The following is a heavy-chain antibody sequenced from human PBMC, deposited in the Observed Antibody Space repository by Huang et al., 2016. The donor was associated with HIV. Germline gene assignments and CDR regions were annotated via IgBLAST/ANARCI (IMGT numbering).Heavy chain of an antibody. J-gene: IGHJ4*02. Sequence: QVQLVQSGAEVKKPGASVKVSCTASGYSFTNYDINWVRQAAGQGLECMGGINPESAKTAYAQKFQGRVTMTRNTRTGTAYMELRSLRSDDTAVYYCARLTSGWYQDYWGQGTLVTVSS. D-gene: IGHD6-19*01. CDR1: GYSFTNYD. CDR3: ARLTSGWYQDY. V-gene: IGHV1-8*01. CDR2: INPESAKT.